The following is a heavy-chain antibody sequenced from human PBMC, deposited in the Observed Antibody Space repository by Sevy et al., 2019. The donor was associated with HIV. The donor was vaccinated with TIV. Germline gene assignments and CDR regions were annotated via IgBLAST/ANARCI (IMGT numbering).Heavy chain of an antibody. CDR2: INHSGST. J-gene: IGHJ5*02. Sequence: SDTLSLTCAVYGGSFSGYYWSWIRQPPGKGLEWIGEINHSGSTNYNPSLKSRVTISVDTSKNQFSLKLSSVTAADTAVYYCARGRTYYDYIWGSYRENWFDPWGQGTLVTVSS. D-gene: IGHD3-16*02. CDR1: GGSFSGYY. CDR3: ARGRTYYDYIWGSYRENWFDP. V-gene: IGHV4-34*01.